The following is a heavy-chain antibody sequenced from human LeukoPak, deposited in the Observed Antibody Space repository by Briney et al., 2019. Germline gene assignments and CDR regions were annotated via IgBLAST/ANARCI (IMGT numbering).Heavy chain of an antibody. CDR3: ARDRGVTGIDY. J-gene: IGHJ4*02. V-gene: IGHV4-38-2*02. Sequence: PSETLSLTCAVSGYSISIGYYWGWIRQSPGKGLEWIGSIYHSGITYYNSSLKSRVTISVDTSKNQFSLTVTSVTAADTAVYYCARDRGVTGIDYWGQGTLVTVSS. CDR1: GYSISIGYY. D-gene: IGHD2-21*02. CDR2: IYHSGIT.